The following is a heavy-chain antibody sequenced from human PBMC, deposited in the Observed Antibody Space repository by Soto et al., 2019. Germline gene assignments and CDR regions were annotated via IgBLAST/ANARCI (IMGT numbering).Heavy chain of an antibody. CDR2: IKSKTDGGTT. CDR1: GFTFSNAW. J-gene: IGHJ4*02. CDR3: TTDLILRYFDWWGYFDH. Sequence: EVQLVESGGGLVKPGGSLRLSCAASGFTFSNAWMNWVRQAPGKGLEWVGRIKSKTDGGTTDYAAPVKGRFTIPRDDSKKTLYLQMNSLKTEDTAVYYCTTDLILRYFDWWGYFDHWGQGTLVTVSS. V-gene: IGHV3-15*07. D-gene: IGHD3-9*01.